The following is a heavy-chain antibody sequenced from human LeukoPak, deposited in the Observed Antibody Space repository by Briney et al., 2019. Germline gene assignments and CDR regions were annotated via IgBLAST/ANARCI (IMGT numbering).Heavy chain of an antibody. V-gene: IGHV3-33*01. CDR3: AGDLSAAYDF. Sequence: GRSLRLFCAASGFPFRSYGMHWVRQAPGKGLEWVARLVYDERNDYANSVKGRFTISRDNSKNMLYLQMDNLRVDDTAMYYCAGDLSAAYDFWGQGILVTVSS. CDR1: GFPFRSYG. CDR2: LVYDERN. D-gene: IGHD2-21*01. J-gene: IGHJ4*02.